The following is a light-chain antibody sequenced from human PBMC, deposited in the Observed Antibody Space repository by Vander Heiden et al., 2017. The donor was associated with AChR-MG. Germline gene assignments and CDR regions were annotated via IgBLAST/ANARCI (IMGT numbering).Light chain of an antibody. Sequence: EIVLTQSPATLSLSPGERATLSCRASQSVSSYLAWYQQKPCQAPRLLIYDASNRATGIPARFSGSGSGTDFTLTISSLEPEDFAVYYCQQRSNWPPPLTFGGGTKVEIK. CDR1: QSVSSY. CDR3: QQRSNWPPPLT. CDR2: DAS. V-gene: IGKV3-11*01. J-gene: IGKJ4*01.